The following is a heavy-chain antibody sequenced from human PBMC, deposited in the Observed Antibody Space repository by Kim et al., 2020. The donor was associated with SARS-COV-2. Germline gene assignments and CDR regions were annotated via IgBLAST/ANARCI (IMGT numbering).Heavy chain of an antibody. Sequence: SVKVSCKASSGTFTYYSFNWVRQAPGQGLEWMGGITPMSETADYARNFQGRVILTADESTRTIYMELNNLRSEDTAVYFCAREAGGFGEFGFDSWGQGTLVTVSS. CDR3: AREAGGFGEFGFDS. J-gene: IGHJ4*02. D-gene: IGHD3-10*01. V-gene: IGHV1-69*13. CDR1: SGTFTYYS. CDR2: ITPMSETA.